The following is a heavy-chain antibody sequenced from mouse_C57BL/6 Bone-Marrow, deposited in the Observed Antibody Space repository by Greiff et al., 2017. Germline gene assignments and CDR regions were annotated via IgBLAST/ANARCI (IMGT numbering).Heavy chain of an antibody. V-gene: IGHV5-17*01. Sequence: DVKLVESGGGLVKPGGSLKLSCAASGFTFSDYGMHWVRQAPEKGLEGVAYISSGSSTSYYADTVQGRFTISRDNAKNTLFLQMTSLRSEDTAMYYCARDGNFEGFAYWGQGTLVTVSA. CDR3: ARDGNFEGFAY. J-gene: IGHJ3*01. D-gene: IGHD2-1*01. CDR1: GFTFSDYG. CDR2: ISSGSSTS.